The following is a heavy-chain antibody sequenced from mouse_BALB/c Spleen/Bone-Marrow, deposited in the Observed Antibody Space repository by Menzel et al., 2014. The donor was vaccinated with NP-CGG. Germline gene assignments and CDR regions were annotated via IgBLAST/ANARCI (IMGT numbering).Heavy chain of an antibody. V-gene: IGHV5-17*02. D-gene: IGHD2-4*01. CDR1: GFTFSSFG. CDR3: ARKGAMITHYYAMDY. CDR2: ISNGSSTT. J-gene: IGHJ4*01. Sequence: EVQRVESGGGLVQPGGSRKLSCAASGFTFSSFGMHWVRQAPEKGLEWVAYISNGSSTTYYADTVKGRFTISRDNPRNTLFLQMTSLRSEDTAMYYCARKGAMITHYYAMDYWGQGTSVTVSS.